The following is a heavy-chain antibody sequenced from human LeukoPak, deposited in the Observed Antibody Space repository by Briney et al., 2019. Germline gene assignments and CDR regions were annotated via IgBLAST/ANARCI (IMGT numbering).Heavy chain of an antibody. CDR3: VRESERSGWFDH. CDR2: ISGDGGST. Sequence: PGESLRLSCAAPGLITDDYAIHWVRQAPGKGLEWVSLISGDGGSTFYADSVRGRFTISRDNSKNSLSLQMSSLRSEDTALYFCVRESERSGWFDHWGQGTLVTVSS. CDR1: GLITDDYA. D-gene: IGHD1-26*01. V-gene: IGHV3-43*02. J-gene: IGHJ5*02.